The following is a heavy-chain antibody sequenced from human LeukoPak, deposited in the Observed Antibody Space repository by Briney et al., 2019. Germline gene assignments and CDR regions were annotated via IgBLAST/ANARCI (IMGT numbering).Heavy chain of an antibody. CDR2: IYYSGST. J-gene: IGHJ6*02. D-gene: IGHD3-10*01. Sequence: SETLSLTCTVSGGSISSYYWSWIRQPPGKGLEWIGYIYYSGSTNYNPSLKSRVTISVDTSKNQFSLKLSSVTAADTAVYYCSSDLRGRGVRNGMDVWDQGTTVTVSS. CDR3: SSDLRGRGVRNGMDV. CDR1: GGSISSYY. V-gene: IGHV4-59*01.